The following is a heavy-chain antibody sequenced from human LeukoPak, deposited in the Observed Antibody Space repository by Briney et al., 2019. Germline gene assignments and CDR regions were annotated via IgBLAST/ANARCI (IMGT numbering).Heavy chain of an antibody. Sequence: ASVSVSYKPSVYSFTHYYMHWVRQAPGQGLDGMGWINPNRGGTNYAQKFQGRGTMTRDTSISTAYMELSRLRPDDTAVYYCAIDGYDSSGYYPLGAFDNWGQGTMVTVSS. CDR2: INPNRGGT. CDR3: AIDGYDSSGYYPLGAFDN. D-gene: IGHD3-22*01. CDR1: VYSFTHYY. J-gene: IGHJ3*02. V-gene: IGHV1-2*02.